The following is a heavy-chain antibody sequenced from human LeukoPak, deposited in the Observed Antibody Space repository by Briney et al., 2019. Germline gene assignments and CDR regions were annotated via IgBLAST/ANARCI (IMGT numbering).Heavy chain of an antibody. Sequence: GGXLRLSCAASGFTFSSYAMHWVRQAPGKGLEXVAVISYDGSNKYYADSVKGRFTISRDNSKNTLYLQMNSLRAEDTAVYYCARDQQQLSIDYWGQGTLVTVSS. D-gene: IGHD6-13*01. CDR2: ISYDGSNK. J-gene: IGHJ4*02. CDR3: ARDQQQLSIDY. CDR1: GFTFSSYA. V-gene: IGHV3-30*04.